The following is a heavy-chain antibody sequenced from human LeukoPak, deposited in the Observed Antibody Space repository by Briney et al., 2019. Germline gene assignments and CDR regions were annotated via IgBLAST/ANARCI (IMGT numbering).Heavy chain of an antibody. CDR2: INPNSGGT. D-gene: IGHD3-10*01. CDR3: ARDNSVGDIAWWFDP. V-gene: IGHV1-2*02. CDR1: GYTFTGNY. Sequence: ASVKVSCKASGYTFTGNYMHWVRQAPGQGREWMGWINPNSGGTNSAQKFQGRVTMTRDTSISTAYMELSRLRSDDTAVYYCARDNSVGDIAWWFDPWAREPWSPSPQ. J-gene: IGHJ5*02.